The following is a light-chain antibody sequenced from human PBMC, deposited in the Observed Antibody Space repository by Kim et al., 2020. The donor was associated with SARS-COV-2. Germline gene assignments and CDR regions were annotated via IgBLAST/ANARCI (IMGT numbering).Light chain of an antibody. Sequence: DIQMTQSPSTLSASIGDRVTITCRASQSISSWLAWYQQNPGKAPKLLIYGASSLESGVPSRFSGSGSGTEFTLTISSLQPDDFATYYGQQYKDYLWTCGQGTKGDIK. CDR2: GAS. CDR3: QQYKDYLWT. J-gene: IGKJ1*01. CDR1: QSISSW. V-gene: IGKV1-5*01.